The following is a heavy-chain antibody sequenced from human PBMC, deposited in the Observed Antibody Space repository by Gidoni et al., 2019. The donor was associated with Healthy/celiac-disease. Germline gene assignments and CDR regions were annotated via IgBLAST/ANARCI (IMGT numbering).Heavy chain of an antibody. V-gene: IGHV4-34*01. CDR2: INHSGST. D-gene: IGHD2-2*01. CDR1: GGSFSGYY. CDR3: ARGGYCSSTSCYGPPGNI. Sequence: LSLTCAVYGGSFSGYYWSWIRQPPGKGLEWIGEINHSGSTNYNPSLKSRVTISVDTSKNQFSLKLSSVTAADTAVYYCARGGYCSSTSCYGPPGNIWGQGTMVTVSS. J-gene: IGHJ3*02.